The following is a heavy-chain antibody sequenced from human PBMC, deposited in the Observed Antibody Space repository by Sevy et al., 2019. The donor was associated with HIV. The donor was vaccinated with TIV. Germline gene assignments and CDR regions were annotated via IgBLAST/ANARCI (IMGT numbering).Heavy chain of an antibody. CDR1: GFPFSNYA. CDR2: LIGGGSRT. D-gene: IGHD2-8*02. V-gene: IGHV3-23*01. Sequence: GGSLRLSCAASGFPFSNYAMGWVRQAPGKGLEWVSTLIGGGSRTYYADSVTGRFIISRDNSRNTLYLPMNSLRAEDTAIYYCAKRRVQSGLSGGGANYGMDVCGRGTTVTVSS. J-gene: IGHJ6*02. CDR3: AKRRVQSGLSGGGANYGMDV.